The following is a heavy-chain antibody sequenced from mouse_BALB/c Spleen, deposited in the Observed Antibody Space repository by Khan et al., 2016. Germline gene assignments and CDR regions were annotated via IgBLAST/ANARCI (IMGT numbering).Heavy chain of an antibody. CDR3: SRSSTWDGFTY. CDR1: GYSVTSDYA. J-gene: IGHJ3*01. Sequence: EGQLQESGPGLVKPSQSLSLTCTVTGYSVTSDYAWNWIRQFPGNKLEWMGYISYSGSTSYNPSLKSRISITRDTSQNQFFLHLSSVTIEDTATYFCSRSSTWDGFTYWGQGTLVTVSA. V-gene: IGHV3-2*02. D-gene: IGHD4-1*01. CDR2: ISYSGST.